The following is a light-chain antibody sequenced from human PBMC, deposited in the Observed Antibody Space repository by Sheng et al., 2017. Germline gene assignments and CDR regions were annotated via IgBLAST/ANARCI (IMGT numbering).Light chain of an antibody. V-gene: IGKV1-39*01. CDR3: QQTYSSPPLT. Sequence: DIQMSQSPSSLSASVGDRVTITCRASQNINNYLSWYQHKPGKAPRLLIYSASTLHSGVPSRFSGSGSETDFTLTISGLQPEDFATYYCQQTYSSPPLTFGEGQGEIK. CDR1: QNINNY. CDR2: SAS. J-gene: IGKJ4*01.